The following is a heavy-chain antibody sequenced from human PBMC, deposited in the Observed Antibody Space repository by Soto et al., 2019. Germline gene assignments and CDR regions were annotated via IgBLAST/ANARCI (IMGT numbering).Heavy chain of an antibody. V-gene: IGHV3-30*04. Sequence: PGGSLRLSCAASGFTFSSSAMHWVRQAPGKGLEWVAVISYDGSNKYYADSVKGRFTISRDNSKNTLYLQMNSLRAEDTAVYYWAKNYDSSGYYYGSWGQGTLVTVSS. CDR3: AKNYDSSGYYYGS. CDR2: ISYDGSNK. J-gene: IGHJ5*02. D-gene: IGHD3-22*01. CDR1: GFTFSSSA.